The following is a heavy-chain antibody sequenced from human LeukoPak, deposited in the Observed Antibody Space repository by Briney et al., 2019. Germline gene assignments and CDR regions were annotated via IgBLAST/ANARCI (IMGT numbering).Heavy chain of an antibody. J-gene: IGHJ5*02. Sequence: ASVKVSCKASGGTFSSYAISWVRQAPGQGLEWMGGIIPIFGTANYAQKFQGRVTITADESTSTAYMELSSLRSEDTAEYYCARVLSSSSWFDPWGQGTLVTVSS. CDR1: GGTFSSYA. CDR3: ARVLSSSSWFDP. D-gene: IGHD6-6*01. V-gene: IGHV1-69*13. CDR2: IIPIFGTA.